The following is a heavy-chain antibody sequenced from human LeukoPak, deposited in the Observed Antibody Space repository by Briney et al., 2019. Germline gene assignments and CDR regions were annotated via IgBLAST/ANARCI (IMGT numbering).Heavy chain of an antibody. CDR2: IKQDGGEK. CDR3: ATSQRTIGQYGNAFDI. V-gene: IGHV3-7*01. D-gene: IGHD2-2*01. J-gene: IGHJ3*02. Sequence: GGSLRLSCAASGFTFSAYWMSWVRKAPGKWLEWVANIKQDGGEKYYVDSVKGRFTISRDNAKNSLHLHMNSLRAEDTAVYYCATSQRTIGQYGNAFDIWGQGTMVTVSS. CDR1: GFTFSAYW.